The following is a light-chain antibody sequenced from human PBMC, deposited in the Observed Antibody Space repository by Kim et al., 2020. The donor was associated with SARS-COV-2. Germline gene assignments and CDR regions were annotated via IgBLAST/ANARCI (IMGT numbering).Light chain of an antibody. Sequence: ASVGYRVTIPCRSSQDIRNDLGWYQQNPGGAPKRLIYGASSLQSGVPSRFSGSGSGTEFTLTISSLQPEDFATYFCLQHNTYPITFGQGTRLEIK. J-gene: IGKJ5*01. V-gene: IGKV1-17*01. CDR2: GAS. CDR3: LQHNTYPIT. CDR1: QDIRND.